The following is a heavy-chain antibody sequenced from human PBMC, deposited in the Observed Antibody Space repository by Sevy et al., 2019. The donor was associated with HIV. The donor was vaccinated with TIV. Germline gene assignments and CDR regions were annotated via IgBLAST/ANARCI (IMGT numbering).Heavy chain of an antibody. V-gene: IGHV1-2*02. Sequence: ASVKVSCKASGYTFTGYYMRWVRQAPGQGLEWMGWINPDSGGPNYAPKFQGRVTLTRDTSISTAYMELSRLKSDDTAVYYCVRDDRDGYFDYWGQGTLLTVSS. CDR3: VRDDRDGYFDY. CDR1: GYTFTGYY. CDR2: INPDSGGP. J-gene: IGHJ4*02.